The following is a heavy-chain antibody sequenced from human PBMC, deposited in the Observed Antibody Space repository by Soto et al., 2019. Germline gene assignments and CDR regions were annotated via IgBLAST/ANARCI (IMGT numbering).Heavy chain of an antibody. CDR1: EFTFNNYW. J-gene: IGHJ6*02. Sequence: EVQLVESGGGLVQPGGSLRLSCAASEFTFNNYWMHWVRQVPGKGLEWVSRINTDGSTTNYADSVMGRFTISRDNADNTVYLQMNSLRAEDPAVYYCARGLDLKYGLDFWGQGATVTVSS. CDR2: INTDGSTT. CDR3: ARGLDLKYGLDF. V-gene: IGHV3-74*01.